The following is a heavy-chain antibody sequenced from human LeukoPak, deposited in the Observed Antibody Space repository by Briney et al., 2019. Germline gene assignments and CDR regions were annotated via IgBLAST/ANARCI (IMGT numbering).Heavy chain of an antibody. CDR1: GDTLTVHN. J-gene: IGHJ4*02. V-gene: IGHV1-2*02. Sequence: GASVKVSCRASGDTLTVHNIHWMRQAPGQGLEWMGWIHPSSGARQYAQKFQGRVTMTRDTSISTAYMELSSLRSDDTAIYYCAVSVQAVSIPAFDYWGQGALLTVSS. CDR2: IHPSSGAR. CDR3: AVSVQAVSIPAFDY.